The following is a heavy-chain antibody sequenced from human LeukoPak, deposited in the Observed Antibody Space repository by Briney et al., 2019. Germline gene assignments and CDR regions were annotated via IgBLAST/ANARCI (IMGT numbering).Heavy chain of an antibody. Sequence: PGGSLRLSCAASGFTFSSYAMSWVRQAPGKGLEWVSAISGSGGSTYYADSVKGRFTISRDNSKNTLYLQMNSLRAEDTAVYYCAKNSYFDWLLDHLDYWGQGTLVTVSS. CDR3: AKNSYFDWLLDHLDY. V-gene: IGHV3-23*01. D-gene: IGHD3-9*01. CDR1: GFTFSSYA. J-gene: IGHJ4*02. CDR2: ISGSGGST.